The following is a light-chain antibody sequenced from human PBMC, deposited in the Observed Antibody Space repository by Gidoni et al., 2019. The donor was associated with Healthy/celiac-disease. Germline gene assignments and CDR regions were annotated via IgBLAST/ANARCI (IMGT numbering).Light chain of an antibody. V-gene: IGKV1-6*01. CDR2: AAS. J-gene: IGKJ2*01. Sequence: AIHLTQSPSSLSASVGDRVTITCRASQGIRNDLGWYQQKPGKAPKLLIYAASSLQSGVPSRFSGSGSGTDFTLTISSLQPEDFATYYCLQDYNFPYTFGQGTKLEIK. CDR1: QGIRND. CDR3: LQDYNFPYT.